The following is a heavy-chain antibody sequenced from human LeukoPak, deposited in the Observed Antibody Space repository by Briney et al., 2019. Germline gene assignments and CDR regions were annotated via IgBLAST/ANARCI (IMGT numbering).Heavy chain of an antibody. Sequence: SETLSLTCTVSGGSISSYYWSWIRQPPGKGLEWIGYIYYSGSTNYNPSLKSRVTISVDTSKNQFSLKLSSVTAADTAVYYCANYYDSSGYYLTWGQGILVTVSS. CDR3: ANYYDSSGYYLT. V-gene: IGHV4-59*08. CDR1: GGSISSYY. J-gene: IGHJ4*02. D-gene: IGHD3-22*01. CDR2: IYYSGST.